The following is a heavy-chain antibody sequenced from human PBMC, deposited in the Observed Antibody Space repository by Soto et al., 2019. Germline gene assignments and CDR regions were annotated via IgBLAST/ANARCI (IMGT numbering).Heavy chain of an antibody. D-gene: IGHD1-1*01. J-gene: IGHJ4*02. Sequence: EVQLVESGGGLVQPGGSLSLSCAASGFTVSNNYTRWVRPAPGNGLEWVSLIYSGGATYYADSVKGRFNISRDNSKNTLYLPMNSLRAEDTAVYYCARDGTYNWVGGQGILVTVSS. CDR2: IYSGGAT. CDR1: GFTVSNNY. V-gene: IGHV3-66*01. CDR3: ARDGTYNWV.